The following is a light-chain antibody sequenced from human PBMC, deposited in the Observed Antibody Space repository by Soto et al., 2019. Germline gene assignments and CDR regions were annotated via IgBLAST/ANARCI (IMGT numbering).Light chain of an antibody. CDR2: GAS. CDR3: QQYDNSPLT. J-gene: IGKJ2*01. CDR1: QTITSRH. V-gene: IGKV3-20*01. Sequence: EIVLTQSPGTLSVSPGETATLSCRASQTITSRHLSWFQQKPGQAPRLLIYGASNRANGIPDRFSGSGSGTDFTLTISRLEPEDFSVYYCQQYDNSPLTFGQGTKREIK.